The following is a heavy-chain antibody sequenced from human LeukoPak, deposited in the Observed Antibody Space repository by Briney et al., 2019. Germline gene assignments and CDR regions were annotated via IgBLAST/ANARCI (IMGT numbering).Heavy chain of an antibody. V-gene: IGHV1-8*01. CDR3: ARDNSLGDSAWWFDH. D-gene: IGHD5-12*01. CDR1: GYTFTSYD. J-gene: IGHJ5*02. Sequence: ASVKVSCKASGYTFTSYDINWVRQAPGQGLEWMGWMNPNSGNTGYAQKFQGRVTMTRNTSISAAYMELSSLRSEDTAVYYCARDNSLGDSAWWFDHWGQGTLVTVSS. CDR2: MNPNSGNT.